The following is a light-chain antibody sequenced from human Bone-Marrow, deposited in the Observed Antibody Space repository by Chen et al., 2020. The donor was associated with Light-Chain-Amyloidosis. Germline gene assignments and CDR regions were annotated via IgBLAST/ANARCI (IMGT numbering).Light chain of an antibody. CDR3: QSYQGSSQGV. CDR2: EDD. CDR1: SGSIATNY. J-gene: IGLJ3*02. Sequence: NFMLTQPHSVSESPGKTVIISCTRSSGSIATNYVQWYQQRPGSSPTTVIYEDDQSPSGVPDRCYGSVDRSSNSASLTIAGLKTEDEADYYCQSYQGSSQGVFGGGTKLTVL. V-gene: IGLV6-57*01.